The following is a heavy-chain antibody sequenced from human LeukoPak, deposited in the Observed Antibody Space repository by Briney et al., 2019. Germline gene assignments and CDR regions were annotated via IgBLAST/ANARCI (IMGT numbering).Heavy chain of an antibody. CDR2: ISASGGST. CDR1: GFTFSSYV. D-gene: IGHD1-26*01. J-gene: IGHJ4*02. V-gene: IGHV3-23*01. CDR3: AKDAMYSWSPRACDS. Sequence: GGSLRLSCAASGFTFSSYVMSWVRRAPGKGLEWVSAISASGGSTYYADSVKGRFTISRDNSKNTLYLQMNSLRAEDTAVYYCAKDAMYSWSPRACDSWGQGTPVNVSP.